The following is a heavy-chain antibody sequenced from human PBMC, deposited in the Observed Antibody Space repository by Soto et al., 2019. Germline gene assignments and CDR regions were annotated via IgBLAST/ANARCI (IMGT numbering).Heavy chain of an antibody. J-gene: IGHJ4*02. CDR1: GFTFSSYV. D-gene: IGHD1-1*01. CDR3: ASPGSPLDY. V-gene: IGHV3-23*01. Sequence: GGSLRLSCAASGFTFSSYVMSWVRQAPGKGLEWVSGISGSGGSTYYADSVKGRFTISRDNFKNTLFLHMNSLRAEDTAVYYCASPGSPLDYWGQGTLVTVSS. CDR2: ISGSGGST.